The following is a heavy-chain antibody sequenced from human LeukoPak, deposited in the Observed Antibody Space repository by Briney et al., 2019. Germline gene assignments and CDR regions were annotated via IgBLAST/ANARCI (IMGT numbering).Heavy chain of an antibody. CDR3: TTDRGRTELPLFAS. J-gene: IGHJ5*01. Sequence: GGSLRLSCAAPGFTFSSAWMGWVRQAPGKGLEWVGRIKSKTDGGTTDYAAPVKVRFTISRDDSKNTLFLQMSSLKTEDTAVYYCTTDRGRTELPLFASWGQGTLVTVSS. D-gene: IGHD1-26*01. V-gene: IGHV3-15*01. CDR1: GFTFSSAW. CDR2: IKSKTDGGTT.